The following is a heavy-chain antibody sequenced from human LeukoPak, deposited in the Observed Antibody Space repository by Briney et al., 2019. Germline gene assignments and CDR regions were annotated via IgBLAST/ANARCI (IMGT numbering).Heavy chain of an antibody. CDR2: ISAYNGNT. Sequence: ASVKVSCKASGYTFTSYGIRWVRQAPGQGLEWMGWISAYNGNTNYAQKLQGRVTMTTDTFTSTAYMELRSLRSDDTAVYYCAREIAAAGKYYYYMDVWGKGTTVTVSS. D-gene: IGHD6-13*01. V-gene: IGHV1-18*01. CDR3: AREIAAAGKYYYYMDV. CDR1: GYTFTSYG. J-gene: IGHJ6*03.